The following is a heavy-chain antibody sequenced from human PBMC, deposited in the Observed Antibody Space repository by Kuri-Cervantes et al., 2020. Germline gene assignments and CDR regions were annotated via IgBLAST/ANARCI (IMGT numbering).Heavy chain of an antibody. D-gene: IGHD3-10*01. CDR2: ISYDGSNK. CDR3: AKTLHNYYAYYYGMDV. Sequence: GSLKISCAASGFTFSSYGMHWIRQAPGKGLEWVAVISYDGSNKYYADSVKGQFTISRDNSKNTLYLQMNSLRAEGTAVYYCAKTLHNYYAYYYGMDVWGQGTTVTVSS. V-gene: IGHV3-33*05. J-gene: IGHJ6*02. CDR1: GFTFSSYG.